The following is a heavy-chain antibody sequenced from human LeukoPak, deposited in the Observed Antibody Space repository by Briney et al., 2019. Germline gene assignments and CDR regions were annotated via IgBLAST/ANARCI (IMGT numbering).Heavy chain of an antibody. J-gene: IGHJ4*02. CDR1: GFTFSSYA. V-gene: IGHV3-20*04. D-gene: IGHD3-16*01. CDR2: INWNGGST. Sequence: PGGSLRLSCAASGFTFSSYAMSWVRQAPGKGLEWVSGINWNGGSTGYADSVKGRFTISRDNAKNSLYLQMNSLRAEDTALYYCARVYYDHVMGPTTHFDYWGQGTLVTVSS. CDR3: ARVYYDHVMGPTTHFDY.